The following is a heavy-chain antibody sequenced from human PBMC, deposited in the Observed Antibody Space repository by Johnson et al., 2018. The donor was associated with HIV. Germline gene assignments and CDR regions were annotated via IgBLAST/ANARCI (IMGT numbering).Heavy chain of an antibody. CDR3: ARDVPYYYDSSGYLVPDAFDI. CDR2: IYSGGST. V-gene: IGHV3-53*01. CDR1: GFTVSSNY. D-gene: IGHD3-22*01. J-gene: IGHJ3*02. Sequence: VQLVESGGGVVQPGRSLRLSCAASGFTVSSNYMSWVRQAPGKGLEWVSVIYSGGSTYYADSVKGRFTISRDNSKNTLYLQMNSLRAEDTAVYYCARDVPYYYDSSGYLVPDAFDIWGQGTMVTVSS.